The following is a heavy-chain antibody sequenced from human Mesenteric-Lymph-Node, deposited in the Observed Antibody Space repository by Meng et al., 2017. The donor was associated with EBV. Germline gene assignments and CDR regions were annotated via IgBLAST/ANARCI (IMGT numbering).Heavy chain of an antibody. CDR3: ARDLGMITFGGASDY. CDR2: ISAYNGNT. CDR1: GYTFTNYG. J-gene: IGHJ4*02. D-gene: IGHD3-16*01. Sequence: QVTLVQSGAEVKKPGASVKVSCKASGYTFTNYGIIWVRQAPGQGLEWMGWISAYNGNTNYAQKLQGRVTMTTDTSRSTAYMELRSLRSDDTALYYCARDLGMITFGGASDYWGQGTLVTVSS. V-gene: IGHV1-18*01.